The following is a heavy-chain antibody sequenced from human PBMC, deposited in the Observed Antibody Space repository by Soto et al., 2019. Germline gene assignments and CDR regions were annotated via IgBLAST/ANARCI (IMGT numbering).Heavy chain of an antibody. Sequence: GGSLRLSCAASGFTFSSYGMHWVRQAPGKGLEWVAVIWYDGSNKYYADSVKGRFTISRDNSKNTLYLQMNSLRAEDTAVYYCKFNVLRSGFDYWGQGTLVTVSS. CDR3: KFNVLRSGFDY. CDR1: GFTFSSYG. V-gene: IGHV3-33*01. J-gene: IGHJ4*02. CDR2: IWYDGSNK. D-gene: IGHD3-10*02.